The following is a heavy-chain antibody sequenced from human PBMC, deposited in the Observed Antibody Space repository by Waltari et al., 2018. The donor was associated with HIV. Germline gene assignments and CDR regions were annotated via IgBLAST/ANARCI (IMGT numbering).Heavy chain of an antibody. Sequence: QVQLQQWGAGLLKPSETLSLRCSVYVWSLSGYYWSWIRQPPGKGLEWIGEINHSGSTNYNPSLKSRVTISVDTSKNQFSLKLSSVTAADTAVYYCARGTTGGSYYYYGMDVWGQGTTVTVSS. V-gene: IGHV4-34*01. J-gene: IGHJ6*02. CDR3: ARGTTGGSYYYYGMDV. CDR1: VWSLSGYY. CDR2: INHSGST. D-gene: IGHD4-4*01.